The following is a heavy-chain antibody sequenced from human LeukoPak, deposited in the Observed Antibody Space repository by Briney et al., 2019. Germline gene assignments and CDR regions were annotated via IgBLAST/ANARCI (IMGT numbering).Heavy chain of an antibody. CDR3: ARTDCSSTSCYGYFDY. V-gene: IGHV3-48*01. CDR1: GFTFSSYS. J-gene: IGHJ4*02. D-gene: IGHD2-2*01. Sequence: GGSLRLSCAASGFTFSSYSMNWVRQAPGKGLEWVSYISSSSSTIYYADSVKGRFTISRDNAENSLYLQMNSLRAEDTAVYYCARTDCSSTSCYGYFDYWGQGTLVTVSS. CDR2: ISSSSSTI.